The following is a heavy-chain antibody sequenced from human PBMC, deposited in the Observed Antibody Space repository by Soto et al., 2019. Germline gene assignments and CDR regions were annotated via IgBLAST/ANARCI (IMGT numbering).Heavy chain of an antibody. CDR2: ITSSGSAT. D-gene: IGHD3-10*01. CDR1: GFTLTDYA. V-gene: IGHV3-23*01. Sequence: PGGSLRLSCAASGFTLTDYAMSWVRQAPGKGLEWVSGITSSGSATYYADSVRGRFTISRDTSKNTLYLQMDSLRAEDTAVYHCAKTGYFDSGTRAFEFWGQGTKVTVSS. J-gene: IGHJ3*01. CDR3: AKTGYFDSGTRAFEF.